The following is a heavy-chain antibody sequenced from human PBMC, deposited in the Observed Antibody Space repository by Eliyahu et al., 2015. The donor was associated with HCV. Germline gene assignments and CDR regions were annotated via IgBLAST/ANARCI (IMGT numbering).Heavy chain of an antibody. CDR2: INQDGSSK. CDR3: AKPFSRAPGY. V-gene: IGHV3-7*01. Sequence: EVQVVESGGGLVQPGESLRLSCAASGFAFSGSWMIWVRQAPGKGLGWVANINQDGSSKQYVDSVRGRFTISRDNAKNLVYLQMNSLRAADTAIYFCAKPFSRAPGYCGPGTLVTVS. CDR1: GFAFSGSW. J-gene: IGHJ4*02.